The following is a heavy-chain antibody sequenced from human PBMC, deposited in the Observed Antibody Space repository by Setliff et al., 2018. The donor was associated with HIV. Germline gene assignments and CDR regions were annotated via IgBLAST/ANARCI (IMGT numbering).Heavy chain of an antibody. CDR1: GGSISSYY. CDR2: IYTSGST. V-gene: IGHV4-4*08. J-gene: IGHJ4*02. D-gene: IGHD3-10*01. CDR3: ARMSCSDQTCYFFDF. Sequence: SETLSLTCTVSGGSISSYYWSWIRQPPGKGLEWIGYIYTSGSTNYNPSLKSRVTISVDTSKSVFFLKLTSLTAADTAVYYCARMSCSDQTCYFFDFWGQGALVTVSS.